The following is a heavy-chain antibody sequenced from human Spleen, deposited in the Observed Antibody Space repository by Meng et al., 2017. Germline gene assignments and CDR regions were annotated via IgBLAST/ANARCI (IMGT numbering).Heavy chain of an antibody. CDR1: GFSFRKCW. CDR2: ITKDGRET. Sequence: GESLKISCSASGFSFRKCWMHWFRQVPGKGLEWVSRITKDGRETIYADSVRGRFSISRDNAKDTLYLQMNSLRAEDTATYYCVRDWFGEFHWGQGTLVTVSS. D-gene: IGHD3-10*01. CDR3: VRDWFGEFH. J-gene: IGHJ4*02. V-gene: IGHV3-74*01.